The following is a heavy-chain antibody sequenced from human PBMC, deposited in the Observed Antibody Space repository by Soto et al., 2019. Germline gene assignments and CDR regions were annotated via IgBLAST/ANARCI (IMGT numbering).Heavy chain of an antibody. V-gene: IGHV4-34*01. J-gene: IGHJ3*02. CDR2: MSHSGGT. D-gene: IGHD2-21*02. CDR3: ASVERVTSTTVGDAFDI. CDR1: GGFVSSGSYY. Sequence: EQLQQWGAGLLKPSEPLSLTCAVYGGFVSSGSYYWSWIRQPPGKGLEWIGEMSHSGGTHFNPSLKSRVTISVDTSKNQFSLKMSSVTAADTALYYCASVERVTSTTVGDAFDIWGPGTMVTVSS.